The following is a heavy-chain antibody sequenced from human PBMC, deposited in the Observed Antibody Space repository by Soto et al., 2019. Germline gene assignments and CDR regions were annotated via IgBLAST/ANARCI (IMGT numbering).Heavy chain of an antibody. D-gene: IGHD3-10*01. V-gene: IGHV4-4*02. Sequence: SETLSLTCTVSNASISSRKWWTWVRQTPGKGLEWIGEIYHSGSINHNPSLKSRVTMSVDKSKNQFSLKMTSVITADTGVYYCASKFGELLADAFDIWGQGTVVTVS. J-gene: IGHJ3*02. CDR1: NASISSRKW. CDR3: ASKFGELLADAFDI. CDR2: IYHSGSI.